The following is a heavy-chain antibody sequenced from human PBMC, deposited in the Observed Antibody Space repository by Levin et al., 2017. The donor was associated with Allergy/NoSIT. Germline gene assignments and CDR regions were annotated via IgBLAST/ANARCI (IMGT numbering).Heavy chain of an antibody. Sequence: GESLKISCAASGFTFSSYAMHWVRQAPGKGLEWVAVISYDGSNKYYADSVKGRFTISRDNSKNTLYLQMNSLRAEDTAVYYCARNRHYDFWSGYSGAFDSWGQGTMVTVSS. CDR3: ARNRHYDFWSGYSGAFDS. J-gene: IGHJ3*02. V-gene: IGHV3-30-3*01. CDR2: ISYDGSNK. D-gene: IGHD3-3*01. CDR1: GFTFSSYA.